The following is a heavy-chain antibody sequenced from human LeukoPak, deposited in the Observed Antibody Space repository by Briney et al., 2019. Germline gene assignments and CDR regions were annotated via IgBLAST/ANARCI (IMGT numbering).Heavy chain of an antibody. CDR3: AKDAIRGDGYWEFDY. V-gene: IGHV3-23*01. J-gene: IGHJ4*02. Sequence: GGSLRLSCAASGFTFSVYAMSWVRQAPGKGLEWVSGILQGGDTTYYADSVRGRFTISRDNSENTLYLQINSLRVEDTAIYYCAKDAIRGDGYWEFDYWGQGALVTVSS. CDR1: GFTFSVYA. D-gene: IGHD5-24*01. CDR2: ILQGGDTT.